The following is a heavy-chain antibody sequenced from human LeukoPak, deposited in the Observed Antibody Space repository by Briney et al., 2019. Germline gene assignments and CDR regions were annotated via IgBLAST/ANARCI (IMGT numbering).Heavy chain of an antibody. Sequence: SETLSLTCTVSGGSISNYYWSWIRQPPGKGLEWIGYIYYSGSTNYNPSLKSRVTISVDTSKNQFSLKLSSVTAADTAVYYCARDILGMDYWGQGTLVTVSS. D-gene: IGHD3-10*01. CDR3: ARDILGMDY. CDR1: GGSISNYY. CDR2: IYYSGST. J-gene: IGHJ4*02. V-gene: IGHV4-59*01.